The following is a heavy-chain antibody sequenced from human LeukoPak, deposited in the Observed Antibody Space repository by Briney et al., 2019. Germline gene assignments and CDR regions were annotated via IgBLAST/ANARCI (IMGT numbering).Heavy chain of an antibody. CDR3: ARDHEDLCFGELLIRYGMDV. CDR1: GYTFTSYG. Sequence: ASVKVSCKASGYTFTSYGISWVRQAPGQGLEWMGWISAYNGNTNYAQKLQGRVTMTTDTSTSTAYMELRSLRSDDTAVYYCARDHEDLCFGELLIRYGMDVWGQGTTVTVSS. D-gene: IGHD3-10*01. J-gene: IGHJ6*02. V-gene: IGHV1-18*01. CDR2: ISAYNGNT.